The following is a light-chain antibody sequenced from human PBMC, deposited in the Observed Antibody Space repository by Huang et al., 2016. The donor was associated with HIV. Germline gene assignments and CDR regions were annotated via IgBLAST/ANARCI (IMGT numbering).Light chain of an antibody. V-gene: IGKV4-1*01. CDR1: QSVLHTSKNKNF. CDR3: QQYFSTPRT. CDR2: WAS. Sequence: DIVMTQSPDSLTVSLGERATINCKSSQSVLHTSKNKNFVSWFQQKPGQPPKLLMHWASTRESGVPDRFSGSGSGTDFTLTISGLQAEDGAVYYCQQYFSTPRTFGQGTRVEIK. J-gene: IGKJ1*01.